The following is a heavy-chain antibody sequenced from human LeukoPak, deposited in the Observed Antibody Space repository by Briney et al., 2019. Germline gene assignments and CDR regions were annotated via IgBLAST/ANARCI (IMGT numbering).Heavy chain of an antibody. D-gene: IGHD3-3*01. CDR1: GYSISSGYY. J-gene: IGHJ2*01. Sequence: PSETLSLTCAVSGYSISSGYYWGWIRPPPGKGLEWIGSIYHSGSTYYNPSLKSRVTISVDTSKNQFSLKLSSVTAADTAVYYCARVLPWYFDLWGRGTLVTVSS. V-gene: IGHV4-38-2*01. CDR3: ARVLPWYFDL. CDR2: IYHSGST.